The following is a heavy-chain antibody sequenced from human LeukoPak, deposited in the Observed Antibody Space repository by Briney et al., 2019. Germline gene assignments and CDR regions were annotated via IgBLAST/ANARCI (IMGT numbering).Heavy chain of an antibody. V-gene: IGHV1-18*01. D-gene: IGHD3-10*01. CDR2: ISAYNGDT. CDR1: NYTFASYG. Sequence: ASVKVSCKASNYTFASYGNSWVRQAPGQGLEWMGWISAYNGDTIYAQKLQGRVTMTTDTSTSTAYLELRSLRSDDTAVYYCARECTYYYGSGSYCYWGQGTLVTVSS. J-gene: IGHJ4*02. CDR3: ARECTYYYGSGSYCY.